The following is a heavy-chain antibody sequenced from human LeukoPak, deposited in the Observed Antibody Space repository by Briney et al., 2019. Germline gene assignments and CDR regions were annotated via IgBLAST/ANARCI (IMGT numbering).Heavy chain of an antibody. CDR3: ARGNGDYRNWLDP. V-gene: IGHV4-31*03. D-gene: IGHD4-17*01. CDR1: GGSISSGGYY. Sequence: SQTLSLTCTVSGGSISSGGYYWSWIRQHPGKGLEWIGYIYYSGSTYYNPSLKSRVTISVDTPKNQFSLKLSSVTAADTAAYYCARGNGDYRNWLDPWGQGTLVTVSS. CDR2: IYYSGST. J-gene: IGHJ5*02.